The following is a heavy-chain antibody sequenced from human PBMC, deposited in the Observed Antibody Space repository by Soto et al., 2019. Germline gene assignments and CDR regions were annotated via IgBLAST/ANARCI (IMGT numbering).Heavy chain of an antibody. D-gene: IGHD1-26*01. CDR2: INPNSGGT. J-gene: IGHJ4*02. CDR3: AVLMLVGATGTEVDH. CDR1: GYTFTGYY. V-gene: IGHV1-2*02. Sequence: ASVKVSCKASGYTFTGYYMHWVRQAPGQGLEWMGWINPNSGGTNYAQKFQGRVTMTRDTSISTAYMELSRLRSDDTAVYYCAVLMLVGATGTEVDHWGQGTLVTVSS.